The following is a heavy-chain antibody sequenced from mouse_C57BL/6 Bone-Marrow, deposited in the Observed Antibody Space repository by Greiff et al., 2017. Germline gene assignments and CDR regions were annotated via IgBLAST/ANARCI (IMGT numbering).Heavy chain of an antibody. J-gene: IGHJ3*01. CDR1: GYTFTDYE. D-gene: IGHD1-1*01. CDR3: TRGYYYYGSPWFAY. V-gene: IGHV1-15*01. Sequence: VQVVESGAELVRPGASVTLSCKASGYTFTDYEMHWVKQTPVHGLEWIGAIDPETGGTAYNQKFKGKAILTADKSSSTAYMELRSLTSEDTAVYYSTRGYYYYGSPWFAYWGQGTLVTVSA. CDR2: IDPETGGT.